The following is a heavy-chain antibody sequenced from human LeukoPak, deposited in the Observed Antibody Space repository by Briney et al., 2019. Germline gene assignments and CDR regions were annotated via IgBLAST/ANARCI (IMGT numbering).Heavy chain of an antibody. CDR1: GYTFTSYG. Sequence: GASVKVSCKASGYTFTSYGISWVRRAPGQGLEWMGWISAYNGNTNYAQKLQGRVTMTTDTSTSTAYMELRSLRSDDTAVYYCARVYGPRSGYYLGYFDYWGQGTLVTVSS. CDR3: ARVYGPRSGYYLGYFDY. J-gene: IGHJ4*02. D-gene: IGHD3-22*01. V-gene: IGHV1-18*01. CDR2: ISAYNGNT.